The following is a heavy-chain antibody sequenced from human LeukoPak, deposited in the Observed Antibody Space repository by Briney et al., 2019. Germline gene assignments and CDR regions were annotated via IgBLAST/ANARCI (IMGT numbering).Heavy chain of an antibody. CDR3: ARDLSGSWYTLGY. J-gene: IGHJ4*02. Sequence: GASVTVSYTGSGYTFTRYTMNWVGQAPGQGVEWLGCINTKTGDPTYAQCFTGRFAFSLDTSVSTAYLQISSLTAEDTAVYYCARDLSGSWYTLGYCGQGNLVTVSS. CDR2: INTKTGDP. D-gene: IGHD6-13*01. V-gene: IGHV7-4-1*02. CDR1: GYTFTRYT.